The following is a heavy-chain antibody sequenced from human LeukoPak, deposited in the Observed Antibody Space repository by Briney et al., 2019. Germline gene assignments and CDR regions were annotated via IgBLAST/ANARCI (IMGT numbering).Heavy chain of an antibody. D-gene: IGHD4-17*01. CDR3: ATGDYGVHGDY. Sequence: GGSLRLSCADSGFTFSGYWMTWVRQAPGKGLEWVAHINQDGNKKYYVDSVKGRFTIFRDNAKNSLYLQMNSLRAEDTAVYYCATGDYGVHGDYWGQGILVTVSS. V-gene: IGHV3-7*03. J-gene: IGHJ4*02. CDR2: INQDGNKK. CDR1: GFTFSGYW.